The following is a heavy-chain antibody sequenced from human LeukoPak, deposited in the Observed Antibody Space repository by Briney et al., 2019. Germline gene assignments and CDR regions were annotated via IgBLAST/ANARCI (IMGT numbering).Heavy chain of an antibody. J-gene: IGHJ4*02. CDR1: GGSISSGSYY. CDR3: ARADFDWFHDY. Sequence: KPSETLPPTCTVSGGSISSGSYYWGWIRQPAGKGLEWIGRIYTSGSTNYNPSLKSRITISVDTSKNQFSLKLSSVTAADTAVYYCARADFDWFHDYWGQGTLVSVPS. CDR2: IYTSGST. D-gene: IGHD3-9*01. V-gene: IGHV4-61*02.